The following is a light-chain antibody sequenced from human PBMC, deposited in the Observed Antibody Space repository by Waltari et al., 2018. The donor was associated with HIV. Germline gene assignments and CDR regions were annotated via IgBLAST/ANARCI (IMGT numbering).Light chain of an antibody. CDR1: GPNIGGSN. CDR3: ATWDGSLNGPV. J-gene: IGLJ3*02. Sequence: QSVLSQPPSASGTPGQRVTISCSGSGPNIGGSNLNSYQQLPGPAPKLLIYSNNQRPARVPDRFSGSKSGTSASLAISGLQSDDETTYYCATWDGSLNGPVFGGGTKLTVL. V-gene: IGLV1-44*01. CDR2: SNN.